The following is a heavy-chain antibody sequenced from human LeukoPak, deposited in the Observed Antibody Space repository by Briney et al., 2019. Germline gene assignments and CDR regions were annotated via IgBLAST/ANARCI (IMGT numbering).Heavy chain of an antibody. J-gene: IGHJ4*02. CDR3: AKAAGSSHLNFDY. V-gene: IGHV3-23*01. Sequence: GGSLRLSCAASGFSFSSYGMSWVRQAPGKGLEWVSAISGSGGSTYYADSVKGRFTISRDNSKNTLYLQMNSLRAEDTAVYYCAKAAGSSHLNFDYWGQGTLVTVSS. CDR1: GFSFSSYG. D-gene: IGHD6-13*01. CDR2: ISGSGGST.